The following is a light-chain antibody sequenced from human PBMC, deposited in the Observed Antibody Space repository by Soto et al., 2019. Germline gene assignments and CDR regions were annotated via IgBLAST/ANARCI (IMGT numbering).Light chain of an antibody. CDR1: QSVSSSY. Sequence: EIVMTQSPATLSLSPGERATLSCRASQSVSSSYLSWYQQKPGQAPRLLIYGASTRATGIPARFSGSGSGTDFTLTISSLQPEDFAVYYCQQDFSITFGQGTRLEIK. CDR2: GAS. V-gene: IGKV3D-7*01. CDR3: QQDFSIT. J-gene: IGKJ5*01.